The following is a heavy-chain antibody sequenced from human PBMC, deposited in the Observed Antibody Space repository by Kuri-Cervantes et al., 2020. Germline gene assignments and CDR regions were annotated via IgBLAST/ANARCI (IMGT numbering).Heavy chain of an antibody. Sequence: GGSLRLSCAASGFTFDDYAMHWVRQAPGKGLEWVSGISWNSGSIGYADSVKGRFTISRDNAKNSLYLQMNSLRAEDTALYYCAKDRGRYDILTGYWADAFDIWGQGTMVTVSS. CDR3: AKDRGRYDILTGYWADAFDI. D-gene: IGHD3-9*01. J-gene: IGHJ3*02. V-gene: IGHV3-9*01. CDR2: ISWNSGSI. CDR1: GFTFDDYA.